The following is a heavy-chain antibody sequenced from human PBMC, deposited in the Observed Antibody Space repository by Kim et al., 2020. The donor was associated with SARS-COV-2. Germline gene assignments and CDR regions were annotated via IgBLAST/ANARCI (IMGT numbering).Heavy chain of an antibody. V-gene: IGHV3-23*01. Sequence: GGSLRLSCAASGFTFSSYAMSWVRQAPGKGLEWVSSISGSGTSTYYADSVKGRFTISRDNSKNTLYLQMNSLRAEDTAVYYCAKGSRSLTMIVGGGRDVWGQGTTVTVSS. CDR1: GFTFSSYA. D-gene: IGHD3-22*01. CDR3: AKGSRSLTMIVGGGRDV. J-gene: IGHJ6*02. CDR2: ISGSGTST.